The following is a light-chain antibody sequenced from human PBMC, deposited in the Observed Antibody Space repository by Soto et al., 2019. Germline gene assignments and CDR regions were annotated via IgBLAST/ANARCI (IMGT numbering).Light chain of an antibody. CDR2: AAS. V-gene: IGKV3D-15*01. CDR3: QQYNNWPQT. J-gene: IGKJ3*01. CDR1: QSVSSN. Sequence: EIVMTQSPATLSVSPGERATLSCRASQSVSSNLAWYQQKPGQAPRLLIYAASTRAAGIPARFSGSGSGPEFTLTISSLQSEDFAVYYCQQYNNWPQTFGPGTKVDIK.